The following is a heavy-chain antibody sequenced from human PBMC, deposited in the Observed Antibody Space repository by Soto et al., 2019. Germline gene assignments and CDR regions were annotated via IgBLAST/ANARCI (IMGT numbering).Heavy chain of an antibody. D-gene: IGHD3-3*01. V-gene: IGHV4-39*01. CDR3: ARMKIVGVLTYYMDA. J-gene: IGHJ6*03. CDR2: IYYSGST. CDR1: GDSISISSHY. Sequence: QLQLQESGPGLVKPSETLFLTCTVSGDSISISSHYWGWIRQPPGKGLEWITNIYYSGSTYYNPSLKSRVTISLDTAKNQVSLKLGSVTAADTAVYYCARMKIVGVLTYYMDAWGQGTTVTVSS.